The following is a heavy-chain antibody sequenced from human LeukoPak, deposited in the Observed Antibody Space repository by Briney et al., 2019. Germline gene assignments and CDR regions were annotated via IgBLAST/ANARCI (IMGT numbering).Heavy chain of an antibody. CDR1: GFTFNDYA. Sequence: PGGSLRLSCAASGFTFNDYAMIWVRQAPRRGLEWVSAIRGSGGITFYADSVKGRFTISRDNSRNTLYLQMNSLRAEDTAVYYCARDPNGDYIGAFDMCGQGTKVTVSS. D-gene: IGHD4-17*01. CDR2: IRGSGGIT. CDR3: ARDPNGDYIGAFDM. J-gene: IGHJ3*02. V-gene: IGHV3-23*01.